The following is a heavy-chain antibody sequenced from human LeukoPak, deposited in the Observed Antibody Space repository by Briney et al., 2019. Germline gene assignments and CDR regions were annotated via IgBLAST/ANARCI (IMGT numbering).Heavy chain of an antibody. CDR2: MNPKSGNT. Sequence: ASVKVSCKASGGTFSSYAISWVRQAPGQGRDWMGWMNPKSGNTGYAQKFQGRVTMTRNTSISQAYMELSSLRSEDTAVYYCARGPGRITMVRGVPNYYYYYMDVWGKGTTVTVSS. D-gene: IGHD3-10*01. CDR1: GGTFSSYA. CDR3: ARGPGRITMVRGVPNYYYYYMDV. V-gene: IGHV1-8*02. J-gene: IGHJ6*03.